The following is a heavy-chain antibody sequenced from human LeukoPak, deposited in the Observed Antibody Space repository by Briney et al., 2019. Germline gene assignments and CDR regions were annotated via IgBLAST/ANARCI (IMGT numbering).Heavy chain of an antibody. CDR1: GYTFTSYD. J-gene: IGHJ6*03. V-gene: IGHV1-8*03. CDR3: ARVPKKTGTTRYYYYYMDV. CDR2: MNPNSGNT. D-gene: IGHD1-7*01. Sequence: ASVKVSCKASGYTFTSYDINWVRQATGQGLEWMGWMNPNSGNTGYAQKFQGRVTITRNTSISTAYMELSSLRSEDTAVYYCARVPKKTGTTRYYYYYMDVWGKGTTVTVSS.